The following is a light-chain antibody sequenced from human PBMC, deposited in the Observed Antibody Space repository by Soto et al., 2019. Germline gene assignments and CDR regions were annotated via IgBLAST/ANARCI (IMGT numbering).Light chain of an antibody. CDR1: QSVGRN. V-gene: IGKV3-11*01. Sequence: EIVLTQSPATLSLSPGERATLSCRASQSVGRNLAWYQQKAGQSPRLLIYDASSMATGIPARFSGSGSGTDFTLTISTLEPEDFAVYYCQHRSNWPLTFGGGTKVEIK. J-gene: IGKJ4*01. CDR2: DAS. CDR3: QHRSNWPLT.